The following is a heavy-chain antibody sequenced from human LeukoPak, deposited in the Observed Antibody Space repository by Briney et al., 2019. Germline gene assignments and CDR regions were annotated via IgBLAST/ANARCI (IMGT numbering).Heavy chain of an antibody. V-gene: IGHV3-7*01. CDR2: IKLDGSEK. CDR3: TRGGGQLDF. J-gene: IGHJ4*02. Sequence: PGGSLRLSCTASAFTFSDYWMSWIRQAPGEGLEWVANIKLDGSEKYYMDSVKGRFTIARDNAKYSLYLHMNSLRAEDTAVYYCTRGGGQLDFWGQGTLVTVSS. D-gene: IGHD1-1*01. CDR1: AFTFSDYW.